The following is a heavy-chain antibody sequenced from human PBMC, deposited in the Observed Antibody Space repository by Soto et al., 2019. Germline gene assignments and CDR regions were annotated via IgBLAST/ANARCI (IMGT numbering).Heavy chain of an antibody. J-gene: IGHJ4*02. Sequence: EVQLIESGGGLVKPGGSLRLSCAASGFTFSIYSMNWVRQAPGKGLEWVSSISSSSSSIFTADSVKGRFTISRDNAKNSLYLQMNSLRAEDTARFFCVREFSKGGWGQGTLVTVSS. CDR3: VREFSKGG. V-gene: IGHV3-21*06. CDR2: ISSSSSSI. CDR1: GFTFSIYS. D-gene: IGHD3-16*01.